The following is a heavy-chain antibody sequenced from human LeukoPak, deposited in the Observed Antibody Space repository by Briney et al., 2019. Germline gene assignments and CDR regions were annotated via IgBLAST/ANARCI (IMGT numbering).Heavy chain of an antibody. CDR1: GFTFSSYA. D-gene: IGHD3-10*01. CDR3: ATGWFGELLFDY. J-gene: IGHJ4*02. V-gene: IGHV3-23*01. CDR2: ISGGGGRT. Sequence: QSGGSLRLSCAASGFTFSSYAMSWVRQAPEKGLEWVSAISGGGGRTYYADSVKGRFTISRDNSKNTLYLQMNSLRAEDTAVYYCATGWFGELLFDYWGQGTLVTVSS.